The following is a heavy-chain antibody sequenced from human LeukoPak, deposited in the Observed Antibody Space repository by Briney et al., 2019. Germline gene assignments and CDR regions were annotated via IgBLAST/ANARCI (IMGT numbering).Heavy chain of an antibody. CDR2: IYHSGST. Sequence: SETLSLTCGVSGYSIRSGYYCGCIRQVPPKGLEWIAAIYHSGSTYYNPSLKSRFTISVDTGKNQFSLKVSSVTAADTAVYYCARSPDYFYHMNVWGKGTTVTVSS. V-gene: IGHV4-38-2*01. CDR3: ARSPDYFYHMNV. J-gene: IGHJ6*03. CDR1: GYSIRSGYY.